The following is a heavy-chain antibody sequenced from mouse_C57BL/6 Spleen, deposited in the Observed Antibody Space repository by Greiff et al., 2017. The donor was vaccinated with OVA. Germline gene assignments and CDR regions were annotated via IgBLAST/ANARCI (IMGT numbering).Heavy chain of an antibody. D-gene: IGHD2-3*01. CDR1: GYTFTSYW. CDR2: INPSNGGT. CDR3: AIYDGYYDYAMDY. J-gene: IGHJ4*01. Sequence: QVQLKQPGTELVKPGASVKLSCKASGYTFTSYWMHWVKQRPGQGLEWIGNINPSNGGTNYNEKFKSKATLTVDKSSSTAYMQLSSLTSEDSAVYYCAIYDGYYDYAMDYWGQGTSVTVSS. V-gene: IGHV1-53*01.